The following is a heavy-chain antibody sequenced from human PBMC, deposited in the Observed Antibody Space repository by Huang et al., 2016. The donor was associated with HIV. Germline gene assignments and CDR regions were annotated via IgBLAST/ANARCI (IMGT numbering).Heavy chain of an antibody. CDR2: FAHENGES. CDR1: GYTLTELS. CDR3: AAGYDTYYDI. J-gene: IGHJ3*02. Sequence: QVQLVQSGAEVKKPGASVKVSCKVSGYTLTELSIHWVRQAPGKGLEWMGGFAHENGESMYAQYFQGRVTMTEDTSSDTAYMVLHSLRPEDTAVYYCAAGYDTYYDIWGQGTMVIASS. D-gene: IGHD2-21*01. V-gene: IGHV1-24*01.